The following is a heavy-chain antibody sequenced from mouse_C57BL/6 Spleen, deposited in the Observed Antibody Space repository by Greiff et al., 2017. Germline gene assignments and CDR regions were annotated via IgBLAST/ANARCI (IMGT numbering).Heavy chain of an antibody. CDR1: GYSITSGYY. Sequence: DVKLQESGPGLVKPSQSLSLTCSVTGYSITSGYYWNWIRQFPGNKLEWMGYISYDGSHNYNPSLKNRISITRDTSKNQFFLKLNSVTTEDTATYYCASYDYDGFAYWGQGTLVTVSA. D-gene: IGHD2-4*01. V-gene: IGHV3-6*01. CDR2: ISYDGSH. CDR3: ASYDYDGFAY. J-gene: IGHJ3*01.